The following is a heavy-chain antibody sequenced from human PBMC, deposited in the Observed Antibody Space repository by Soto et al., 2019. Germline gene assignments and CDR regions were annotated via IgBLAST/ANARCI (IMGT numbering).Heavy chain of an antibody. Sequence: GGSLRLSCAASGFTFSSYGMHWVRQAPGKGLEWVAVIWYDGSNKYYADSVKGRFTISRDNSKNTLYLQMNSLRAEDTAVYYCARANCSGGSCYSEGALDWGQGTLVTVSS. CDR1: GFTFSSYG. CDR2: IWYDGSNK. D-gene: IGHD2-15*01. J-gene: IGHJ1*01. CDR3: ARANCSGGSCYSEGALD. V-gene: IGHV3-33*01.